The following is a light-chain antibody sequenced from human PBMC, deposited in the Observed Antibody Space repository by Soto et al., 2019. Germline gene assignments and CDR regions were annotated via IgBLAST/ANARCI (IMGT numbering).Light chain of an antibody. CDR1: QSISSW. V-gene: IGKV1-5*01. CDR2: DAS. CDR3: HQYKTYST. J-gene: IGKJ5*01. Sequence: DIQMTQSPSTLSASVGDRVTITCRASQSISSWLAWYQQKPGKAPKLLIYDASTLESGVSSRFSGTGSETECTLTITDLQADDLATYFCHQYKTYSTFGQGTRLEIK.